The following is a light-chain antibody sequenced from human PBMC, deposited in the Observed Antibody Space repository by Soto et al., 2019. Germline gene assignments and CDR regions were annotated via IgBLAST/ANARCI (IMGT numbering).Light chain of an antibody. J-gene: IGKJ4*01. V-gene: IGKV1-17*03. CDR3: LKHNISPLT. CDR1: QGISNY. CDR2: AAS. Sequence: DIQMTQSPSAMSASVGDRVTITCRASQGISNYLAWFQQQPGKVPKRLIYAASSLQGGVPSRFSGSGSGKNFPLTISTRQPEDFATYYCLKHNISPLTFGGGTKVEIK.